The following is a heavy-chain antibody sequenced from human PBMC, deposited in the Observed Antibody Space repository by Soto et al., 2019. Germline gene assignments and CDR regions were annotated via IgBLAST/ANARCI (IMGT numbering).Heavy chain of an antibody. CDR1: GGSISSGDYY. D-gene: IGHD6-13*01. CDR2: IYYSGST. V-gene: IGHV4-30-4*01. Sequence: NPSETLSLTCTVSGGSISSGDYYWSWIRQPPGKGLEWIGYIYYSGSTYYNPSLKSRVTISVDTSKNQFSLKLSSVTAADTAVYYCARSRGPQQLVSPSIDYWGQGTLVTVSS. J-gene: IGHJ4*02. CDR3: ARSRGPQQLVSPSIDY.